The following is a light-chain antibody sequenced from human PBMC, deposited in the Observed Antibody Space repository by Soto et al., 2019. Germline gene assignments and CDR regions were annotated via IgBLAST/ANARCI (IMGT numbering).Light chain of an antibody. J-gene: IGKJ4*01. Sequence: IVLSQSPATLSLSPGERASLSCRASQSVSSYLAWYQQKPDQAPRLLIYDASNRATGIPARFSGSGSGTDFTLTISSLEAEDFAVYYCQQRRNLPLTFGGGTKVDIK. CDR2: DAS. V-gene: IGKV3-11*01. CDR3: QQRRNLPLT. CDR1: QSVSSY.